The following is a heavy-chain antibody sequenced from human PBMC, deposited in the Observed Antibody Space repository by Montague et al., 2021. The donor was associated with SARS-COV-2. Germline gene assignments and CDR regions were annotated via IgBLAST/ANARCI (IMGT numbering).Heavy chain of an antibody. CDR3: ARGGGRLQYSYYYGMDV. CDR1: GGSMINNY. D-gene: IGHD5-12*01. CDR2: IYYTGST. V-gene: IGHV4-59*01. J-gene: IGHJ6*02. Sequence: SETLSLTCSVSGGSMINNYWSWIRQPPGKGLEWMGYIYYTGSTDYNPSLESQATLSIDTSKNEFSLKLTSVTAADTAVYYCARGGGRLQYSYYYGMDVWGQGTTVTVSS.